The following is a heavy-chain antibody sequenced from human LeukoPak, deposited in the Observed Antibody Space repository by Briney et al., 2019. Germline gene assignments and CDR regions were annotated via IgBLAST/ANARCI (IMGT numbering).Heavy chain of an antibody. CDR1: GGSVSSVNYY. Sequence: SETLSLTCTVSGGSVSSVNYYWSWIRQPPGKGLEWIGYVYDSETTNYNPSLKSRVTISVDTSKNQFSLKLNSVTAADTAVYYCARSSGSGSYAWYFDLWGRGALVTVS. V-gene: IGHV4-61*01. CDR2: VYDSETT. J-gene: IGHJ2*01. CDR3: ARSSGSGSYAWYFDL. D-gene: IGHD3-10*01.